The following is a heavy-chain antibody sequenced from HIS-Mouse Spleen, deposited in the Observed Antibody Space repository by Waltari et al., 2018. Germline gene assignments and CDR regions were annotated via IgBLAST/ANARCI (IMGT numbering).Heavy chain of an antibody. CDR1: GGSFSGYY. CDR2: INHSERP. CDR3: ARGPLGPDAFDI. Sequence: QVQLQQWGAGLLKPSETLSLTCAVYGGSFSGYYWSWIRQPPGKGRGWLGEINHSERPNYTPAPKGRVTISVDTSKNQFSLKLSAVTAADTAVYYCARGPLGPDAFDIWGQGTMVTVSS. J-gene: IGHJ3*02. V-gene: IGHV4-34*01.